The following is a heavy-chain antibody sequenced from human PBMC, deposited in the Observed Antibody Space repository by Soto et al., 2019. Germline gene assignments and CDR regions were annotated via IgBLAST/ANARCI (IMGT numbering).Heavy chain of an antibody. Sequence: EVQLVESGGGLVQPGESLTLSCAASGFTFSSYWMHWVRQAPGKGLVWVSRIKSDGSGTYYADSVRGRLTISRANAKNTLYLQMNSLRVEDTAVYFCARGDGHRYDGNGYLGRHWGQGTLVTVSS. D-gene: IGHD3-22*01. V-gene: IGHV3-74*01. J-gene: IGHJ4*02. CDR3: ARGDGHRYDGNGYLGRH. CDR1: GFTFSSYW. CDR2: IKSDGSGT.